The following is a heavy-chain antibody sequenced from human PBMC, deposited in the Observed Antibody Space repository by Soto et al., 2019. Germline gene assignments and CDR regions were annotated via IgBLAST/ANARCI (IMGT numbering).Heavy chain of an antibody. D-gene: IGHD3-22*01. J-gene: IGHJ4*02. CDR1: GGSISSGDYS. Sequence: SETLCLTCAVSGGSISSGDYSWNWLRQPPGKGLEWIGYIYYGGSTYYNPSLQSRVTMSVDRSRNQFSLKLNSVTAADTAVYYCARVRREYDNSGPVDYWGQGTLVTVSS. CDR3: ARVRREYDNSGPVDY. CDR2: IYYGGST. V-gene: IGHV4-30-2*01.